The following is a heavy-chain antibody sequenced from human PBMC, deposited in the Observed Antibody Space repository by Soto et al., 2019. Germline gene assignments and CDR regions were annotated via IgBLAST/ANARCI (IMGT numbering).Heavy chain of an antibody. Sequence: SETLSLTCAVSGYSISSGYYWGWIRQPPGKGLEWIGSIYHSGSPYYNPPLKSPVTISLDTSKNQISLKLRPVTAADTAVLYRARDGELRYFDWLFNWFDPWGQGTLVTVSS. J-gene: IGHJ5*02. V-gene: IGHV4-38-2*02. CDR3: ARDGELRYFDWLFNWFDP. D-gene: IGHD3-9*01. CDR2: IYHSGSP. CDR1: GYSISSGYY.